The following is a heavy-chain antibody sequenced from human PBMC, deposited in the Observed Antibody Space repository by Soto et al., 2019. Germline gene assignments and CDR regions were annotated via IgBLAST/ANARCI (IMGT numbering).Heavy chain of an antibody. V-gene: IGHV4-34*01. J-gene: IGHJ5*02. CDR1: GGSFSGYY. Sequence: PSETLSLTCAVYGGSFSGYYWSWIRQPPGKGLEWIGDINHSGSTNYNPSLKSRVTISVDTSKKQFSLKLSSVTAADTAVYYCAKVPPSRDLDWFDPWGQGTLVTVSS. CDR3: AKVPPSRDLDWFDP. CDR2: INHSGST. D-gene: IGHD2-2*01.